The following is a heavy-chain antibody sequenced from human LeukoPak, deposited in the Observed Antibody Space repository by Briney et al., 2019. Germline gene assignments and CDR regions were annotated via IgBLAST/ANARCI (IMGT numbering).Heavy chain of an antibody. CDR3: GTDGGSSRQKQFDY. Sequence: PGGSLRLSCAAYRFTFSDYWLNWFRQAPGKGLEWVANINQDGSENNYLAPMKGRFTISNDNADHFSQLQMTSLAADHTAVYYCGTDGGSSRQKQFDYWGQGTLFTVSS. CDR2: INQDGSEN. CDR1: RFTFSDYW. D-gene: IGHD6-13*01. J-gene: IGHJ4*02. V-gene: IGHV3-7*01.